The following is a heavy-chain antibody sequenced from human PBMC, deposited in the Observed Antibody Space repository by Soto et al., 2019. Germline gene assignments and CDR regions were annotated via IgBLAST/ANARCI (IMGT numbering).Heavy chain of an antibody. CDR1: GFTFSSYA. D-gene: IGHD6-6*01. V-gene: IGHV3-30-3*01. CDR2: ISYDGSNK. J-gene: IGHJ4*02. CDR3: ARDPYSSSGYYFDY. Sequence: PGGSLRLSCAASGFTFSSYAMHWVRQAPGKGLEWVAVISYDGSNKYYADSVKGRFTISRDNSKNTLYLQMNSLRAEDTAVYYCARDPYSSSGYYFDYWGQGTLVTVSS.